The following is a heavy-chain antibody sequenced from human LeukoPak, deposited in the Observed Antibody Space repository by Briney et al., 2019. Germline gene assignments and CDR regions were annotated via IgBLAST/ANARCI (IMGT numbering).Heavy chain of an antibody. V-gene: IGHV4-39*01. CDR2: IYYSGST. CDR3: ASARWPSLCFDI. Sequence: PSETLSLTCTVSGGSISSSSYYWGWIRQPPGKGLEWIGSIYYSGSTYYNPSLKSRVTISVDTSKNQFSLKLSSVTAADTAVYYCASARWPSLCFDIWGQGTMVTVSS. D-gene: IGHD2-2*01. J-gene: IGHJ3*02. CDR1: GGSISSSSYY.